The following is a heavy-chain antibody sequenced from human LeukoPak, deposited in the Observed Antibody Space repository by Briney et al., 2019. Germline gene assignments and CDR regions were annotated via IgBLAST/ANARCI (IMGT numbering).Heavy chain of an antibody. CDR1: GFPFSNYW. CDR2: IKPDGSEK. V-gene: IGHV3-7*01. CDR3: ARAGHYYFAY. Sequence: GGSLRLFCAASGFPFSNYWMTWVRQAPGKGLEWVANIKPDGSEKYYVGSVKGRFTISRDNAKNSLYLQMNSLRAEDTAVYYCARAGHYYFAYWGQGTLVTVSS. J-gene: IGHJ4*02. D-gene: IGHD2-21*02.